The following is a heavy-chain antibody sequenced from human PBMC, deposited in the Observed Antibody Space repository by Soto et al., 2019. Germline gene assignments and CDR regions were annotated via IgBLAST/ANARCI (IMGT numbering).Heavy chain of an antibody. Sequence: PGESLKISCKGSGYSFTSYWIGWVRQMPGKGLGWMGIIYPGDSDTRYGPSFQGQVTISADKSISTAYLQWSSLKASDTAMYYCARHISKGVVVINYYYGMDVWGQGTTVTVSS. CDR3: ARHISKGVVVINYYYGMDV. J-gene: IGHJ6*02. CDR1: GYSFTSYW. CDR2: IYPGDSDT. V-gene: IGHV5-51*01. D-gene: IGHD3-22*01.